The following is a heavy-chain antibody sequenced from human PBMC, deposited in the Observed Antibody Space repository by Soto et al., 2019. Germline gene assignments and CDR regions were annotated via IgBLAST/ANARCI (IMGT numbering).Heavy chain of an antibody. Sequence: ASVKVSCKASGYTFTGYYMHWVRQAPGQGLEWMGWINPNSGGTNYAQKFQGWVTMTRDTSISKAYMELSRLRSDATAVYYCAILGGYSSGEDAFDIWGQGTMVTVSS. CDR2: INPNSGGT. D-gene: IGHD6-19*01. V-gene: IGHV1-2*04. CDR1: GYTFTGYY. CDR3: AILGGYSSGEDAFDI. J-gene: IGHJ3*02.